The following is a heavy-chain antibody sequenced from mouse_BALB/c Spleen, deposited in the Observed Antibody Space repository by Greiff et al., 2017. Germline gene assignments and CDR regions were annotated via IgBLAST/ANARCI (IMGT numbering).Heavy chain of an antibody. D-gene: IGHD6-1*01. J-gene: IGHJ4*01. CDR1: GFSLTSYG. CDR2: IWAGGST. V-gene: IGHV2-9*02. Sequence: VKLVESGPGLVAPSQSLSITCTVSGFSLTSYGVHWVRQPPGKGLEWLGVIWAGGSTHYNSALMSRLSISKDNSKSQVFLKMNSLQTDDTAMYYCAREGSRDYMDYWGQGTSVTVSS. CDR3: AREGSRDYMDY.